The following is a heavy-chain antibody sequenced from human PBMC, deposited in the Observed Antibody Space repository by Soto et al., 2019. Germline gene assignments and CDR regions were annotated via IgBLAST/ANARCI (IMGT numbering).Heavy chain of an antibody. CDR2: IIPIFGTA. D-gene: IGHD3-22*01. CDR1: GGTFSSYA. CDR3: ARDDHDSSGYYWAFDI. Sequence: QVQLVQSGAEVKKPGSSVKVSCKASGGTFSSYAISWVRQAPGQGLEWMGGIIPIFGTANYAQKFQGRVTITADESSSTAYLELSSLRSEDTALYYCARDDHDSSGYYWAFDIWGQGTMVTVSS. V-gene: IGHV1-69*01. J-gene: IGHJ3*02.